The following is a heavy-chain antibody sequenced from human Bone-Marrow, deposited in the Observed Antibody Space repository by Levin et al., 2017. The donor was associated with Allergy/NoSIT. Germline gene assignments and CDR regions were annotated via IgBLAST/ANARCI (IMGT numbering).Heavy chain of an antibody. Sequence: PGGSLRLSCAASGFTFSSYGMHWVRQAPGKGLEWVAVISYDGSNKYYADSVKGRFTISRDNSKNTLYLQMNSLRAEDTAVYYCAKEWGSSQVWAIDYWGQGTLVTVSS. J-gene: IGHJ4*02. CDR1: GFTFSSYG. V-gene: IGHV3-30*18. CDR3: AKEWGSSQVWAIDY. CDR2: ISYDGSNK. D-gene: IGHD3-16*01.